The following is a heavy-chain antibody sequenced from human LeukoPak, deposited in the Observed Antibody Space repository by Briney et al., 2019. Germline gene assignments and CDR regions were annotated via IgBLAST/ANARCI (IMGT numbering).Heavy chain of an antibody. CDR3: ARDPDDYVWGSTDY. J-gene: IGHJ4*02. V-gene: IGHV1-2*02. D-gene: IGHD3-16*01. CDR1: GYTFTGYY. Sequence: GSVKVSCKASGYTFTGYYMHWVRQAPGQGLEWRGWINPNSGGTNYAQKFQGRVTMTRDTSISTAYMELSRLRSDDTAVYYCARDPDDYVWGSTDYWGQGTLVTVSS. CDR2: INPNSGGT.